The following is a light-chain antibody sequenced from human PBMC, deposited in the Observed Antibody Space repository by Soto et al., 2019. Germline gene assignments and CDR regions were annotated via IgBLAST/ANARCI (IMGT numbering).Light chain of an antibody. CDR1: SSDVGGYNY. CDR3: SSFTGASTI. V-gene: IGLV2-8*01. J-gene: IGLJ1*01. Sequence: QSVLTQPPSVSGTPGQSVTISCTGTSSDVGGYNYVSWYQQHPGKAPKLVIYEVTKRPSGVPDRFSGSKSGNTASLTVSGLQAEDEADYYCSSFTGASTIFGTGTKVTVL. CDR2: EVT.